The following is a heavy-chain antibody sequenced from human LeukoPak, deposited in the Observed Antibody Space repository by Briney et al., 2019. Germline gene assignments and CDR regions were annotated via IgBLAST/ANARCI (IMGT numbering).Heavy chain of an antibody. CDR3: TRYNNDHFDY. CDR1: GFTFGGYG. D-gene: IGHD1-14*01. J-gene: IGHJ4*02. V-gene: IGHV3-33*01. Sequence: GGFLRLSCAGSGFTFGGYGMHWFRQTPGKGLEWVAVIAYDGSRAFYADSVKGRFTISRDNSKNTMSVQMDDLRAEDTAVYYCTRYNNDHFDYWGQETLVTVSS. CDR2: IAYDGSRA.